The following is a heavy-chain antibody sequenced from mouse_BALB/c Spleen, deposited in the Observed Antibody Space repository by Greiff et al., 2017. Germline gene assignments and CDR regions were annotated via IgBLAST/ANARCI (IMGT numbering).Heavy chain of an antibody. Sequence: DVKLVESGGGLVKPGGSLKLSCAASGFTFSSYTMSWVRQTPEKRLEWVATISSGGSYTYYPDSVKGRFTISRDNAKNTLYLQMSSLKSEDTAMYYCTRDGDYDEGDAMDYWGQGTSVTVSS. D-gene: IGHD2-4*01. CDR1: GFTFSSYT. J-gene: IGHJ4*01. V-gene: IGHV5-6-4*01. CDR2: ISSGGSYT. CDR3: TRDGDYDEGDAMDY.